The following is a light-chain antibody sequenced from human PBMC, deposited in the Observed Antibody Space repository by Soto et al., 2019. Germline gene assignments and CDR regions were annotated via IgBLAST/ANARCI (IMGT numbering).Light chain of an antibody. CDR2: DAS. Sequence: EIVLTQSTGTLSLSPGERATLSCRASQSVSSSYLAWYQQKPGQAPRLHIYDASKATGIPDRFSGSGSGTDVHLPITRFEPEDGAVYYCQHYGTSALFGPGTKVDI. J-gene: IGKJ3*01. CDR3: QHYGTSAL. CDR1: QSVSSSY. V-gene: IGKV3-20*01.